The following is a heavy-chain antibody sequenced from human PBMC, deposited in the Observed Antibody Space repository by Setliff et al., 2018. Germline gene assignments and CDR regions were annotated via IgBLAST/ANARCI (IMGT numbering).Heavy chain of an antibody. CDR3: ARDGVSYAMDV. CDR1: GYTFSDYG. V-gene: IGHV3-7*01. CDR2: INPHGSEK. J-gene: IGHJ6*02. Sequence: VASVKVSCKASGYTFSDYGITWVRQIPGKGLEWLASINPHGSEKYYADSVKGRFTISRDNAKNSLYLQMNSLRAEDTALYSCARDGVSYAMDVWGHGTTVTVSS.